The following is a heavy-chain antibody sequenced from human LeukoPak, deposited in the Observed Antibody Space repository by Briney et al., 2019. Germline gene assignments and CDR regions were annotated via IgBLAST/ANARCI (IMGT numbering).Heavy chain of an antibody. CDR1: GFTFSGYS. CDR3: ARGVVRYFDY. V-gene: IGHV3-21*01. D-gene: IGHD3-9*01. Sequence: GGSLRLSCAASGFTFSGYSMNWVSQAPGKGLKWVSSISSSSSYIYYADSVKGRFTISRDNAKNSLYLQMNSLRAEDTAVYYCARGVVRYFDYWGQGALVTVPS. CDR2: ISSSSSYI. J-gene: IGHJ4*02.